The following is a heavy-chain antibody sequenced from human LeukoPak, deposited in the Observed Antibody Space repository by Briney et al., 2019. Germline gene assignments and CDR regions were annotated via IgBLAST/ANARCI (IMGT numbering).Heavy chain of an antibody. CDR3: ARQWSYGTPYYFDS. J-gene: IGHJ4*02. CDR1: GYSISSGYY. V-gene: IGHV4-38-2*02. CDR2: IYHSGST. Sequence: PSETLSLTCTVSGYSISSGYYWGWIRQPPGKGLEWIGGIYHSGSTYYNPSLKSRVAISVDTSKNQFSLKLSSVTAADTAVYYCARQWSYGTPYYFDSWGQGTLVTVSS. D-gene: IGHD4/OR15-4a*01.